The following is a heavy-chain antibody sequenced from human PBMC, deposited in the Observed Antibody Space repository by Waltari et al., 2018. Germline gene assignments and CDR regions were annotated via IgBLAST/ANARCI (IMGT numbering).Heavy chain of an antibody. CDR2: IYWNDDK. D-gene: IGHD3-3*01. J-gene: IGHJ4*02. CDR3: ARASYYDFWSGYYSTLPDY. V-gene: IGHV2-5*01. CDR1: GFSLSTSGVG. Sequence: QITLKESGPTLVKPTQTLTLTCTFSGFSLSTSGVGVGWIRQPPGKALEWLALIYWNDDKRYSPSLKRRLTITKDTSKNQVVLTMTNMDPVDTATYYCARASYYDFWSGYYSTLPDYWGQGTLVTVSS.